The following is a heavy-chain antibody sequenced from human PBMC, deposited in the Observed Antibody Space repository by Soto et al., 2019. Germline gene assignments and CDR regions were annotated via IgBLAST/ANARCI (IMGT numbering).Heavy chain of an antibody. Sequence: QVQLVESGGGVVQPGRSLRLSCAASGFTFSRYAMHWVRQAPGKGLQWVAVISYDGNNNYYADSVTGRFTISRDNSKNTLYLQMNSLRAEDTAVYYCARDHMTEGQQPHYYYFYPLDVWGQGTTVTVSS. D-gene: IGHD6-13*01. CDR3: ARDHMTEGQQPHYYYFYPLDV. CDR2: ISYDGNNN. J-gene: IGHJ6*02. CDR1: GFTFSRYA. V-gene: IGHV3-30-3*01.